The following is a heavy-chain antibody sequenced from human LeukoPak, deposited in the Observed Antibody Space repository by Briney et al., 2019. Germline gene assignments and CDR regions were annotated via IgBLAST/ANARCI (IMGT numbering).Heavy chain of an antibody. V-gene: IGHV4-61*02. CDR2: IYTSGST. CDR1: GGSINSGNYY. CDR3: ARGASYDSDDAFDI. J-gene: IGHJ3*02. D-gene: IGHD3-3*01. Sequence: SQTLSLTCTVSGGSINSGNYYWRWIRQPAGKGLEWIGRIYTSGSTNSHPSLRTRVTISVDTSRNQFSLKLSSVTAADTAVYYCARGASYDSDDAFDIWGQGTMVTVSS.